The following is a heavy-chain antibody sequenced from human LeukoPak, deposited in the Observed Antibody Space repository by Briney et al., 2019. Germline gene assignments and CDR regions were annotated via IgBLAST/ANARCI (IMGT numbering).Heavy chain of an antibody. J-gene: IGHJ5*02. D-gene: IGHD3-22*01. CDR2: IIPIFGTA. CDR3: ARDDGSSGYYHRIWFDP. CDR1: GGTFSSYA. V-gene: IGHV1-69*05. Sequence: SVKVSCKASGGTFSSYAISWVGQAPGQGLEWMGGIIPIFGTANYAQKFQGRVTITTDESTSTAYMELSSLRSEDTAVYYCARDDGSSGYYHRIWFDPWGQGTLVTVSS.